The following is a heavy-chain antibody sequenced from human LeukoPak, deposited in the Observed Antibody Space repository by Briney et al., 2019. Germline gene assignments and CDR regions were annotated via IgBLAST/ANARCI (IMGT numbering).Heavy chain of an antibody. J-gene: IGHJ4*01. CDR1: GYTFTSYA. CDR3: ARGGTIFGVVIKAVAVDY. V-gene: IGHV7-4-1*02. CDR2: INTNTGNP. Sequence: ASVKVSCKASGYTFTSYAMNWVRQAPGQGLEWMGWINTNTGNPTYAQGFTGRFVFSLDTSVSTAYLQISSLKAEDTAVYYCARGGTIFGVVIKAVAVDYWGQGTLVTVSS. D-gene: IGHD3-3*01.